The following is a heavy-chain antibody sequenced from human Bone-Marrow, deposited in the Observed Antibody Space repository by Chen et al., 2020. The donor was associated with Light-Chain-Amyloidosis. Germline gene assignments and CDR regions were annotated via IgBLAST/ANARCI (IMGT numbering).Heavy chain of an antibody. CDR1: GYTFPNYW. Sequence: EVQLEQSGPEVKKPGESLKISCKGSGYTFPNYWIGWVRQMPGKGLEWMGGISPDDSDARYSPSLAGQVTISADKSITAAYLQWRSLKASDTAMYYCARRRDGYNVDYWGQGTLVTVSS. CDR3: ARRRDGYNVDY. D-gene: IGHD5-12*01. J-gene: IGHJ4*02. V-gene: IGHV5-51*01. CDR2: ISPDDSDA.